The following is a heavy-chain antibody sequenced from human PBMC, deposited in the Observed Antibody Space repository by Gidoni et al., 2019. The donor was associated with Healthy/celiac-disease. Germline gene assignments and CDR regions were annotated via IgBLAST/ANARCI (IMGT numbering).Heavy chain of an antibody. V-gene: IGHV4-59*01. CDR3: ARDKYGDYDY. J-gene: IGHJ4*02. CDR2: IYYSGST. Sequence: QVQLQESGPGLVKPSETLSLTSTVSGGSISSYYWSWIRQPPGKGLEWIGYIYYSGSTNYNPSLKSRVTISVDTSKNQFSLKLSSVTAADTAVYYCARDKYGDYDYWGQGTLVTVSS. CDR1: GGSISSYY. D-gene: IGHD4-17*01.